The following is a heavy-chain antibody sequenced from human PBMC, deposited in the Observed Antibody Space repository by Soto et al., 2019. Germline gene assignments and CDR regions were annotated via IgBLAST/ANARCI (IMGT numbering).Heavy chain of an antibody. D-gene: IGHD4-17*01. V-gene: IGHV4-34*01. CDR2: INHSGST. J-gene: IGHJ4*02. CDR3: ARGRGYDYGDYRFDY. Sequence: PSETLSLTCAVYGGSFSGYYWSWIRQPPGKGLEWIGEINHSGSTNYNPSLKSRVTISVDTSKNQFSLKLSSVTAADTAVYYCARGRGYDYGDYRFDYWGQGNMVNVSS. CDR1: GGSFSGYY.